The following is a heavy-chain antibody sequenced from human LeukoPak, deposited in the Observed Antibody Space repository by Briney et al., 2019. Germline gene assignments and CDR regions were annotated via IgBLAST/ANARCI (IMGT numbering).Heavy chain of an antibody. D-gene: IGHD3-3*01. CDR1: GGSISSSY. CDR3: ARGPGAISKEAFDI. J-gene: IGHJ3*02. Sequence: PSETLSLTCTVSGGSISSSYWSWIRQPAGKGLEWIGRIYTSGNTNYDPSLKSRVTMSVDTSKSQFSLKLTSVTAADTAVYYCARGPGAISKEAFDIWGQGTMVTVSS. V-gene: IGHV4-4*07. CDR2: IYTSGNT.